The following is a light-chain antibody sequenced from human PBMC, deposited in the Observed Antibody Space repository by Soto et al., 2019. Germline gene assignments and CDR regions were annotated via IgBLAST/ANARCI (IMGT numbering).Light chain of an antibody. CDR2: RNN. V-gene: IGLV1-47*01. Sequence: QAVLTQPPSASGTPGQRVTISCSGSSSNIGSNYVYWYQQFPGTAPKLLIYRNNQRPSGVPDRFSGSKSANTASLTISGLQAEDEADYYCCSYAGTYTPLFGGGTKLTVL. CDR3: CSYAGTYTPL. CDR1: SSNIGSNY. J-gene: IGLJ2*01.